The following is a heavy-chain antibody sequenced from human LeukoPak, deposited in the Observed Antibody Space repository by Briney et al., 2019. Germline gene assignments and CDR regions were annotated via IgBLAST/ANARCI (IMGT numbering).Heavy chain of an antibody. Sequence: ASVKVSCKASGYTFTSYGISWVRQAPGQGLEWMGWISAYNGNTNYAQKLQGRVTMTTDTSTSTAYMELRGLRSDDTAVYYCARVVTMVRGVQVGDYWGQGTLVTVSS. D-gene: IGHD3-10*01. CDR2: ISAYNGNT. CDR3: ARVVTMVRGVQVGDY. CDR1: GYTFTSYG. J-gene: IGHJ4*02. V-gene: IGHV1-18*04.